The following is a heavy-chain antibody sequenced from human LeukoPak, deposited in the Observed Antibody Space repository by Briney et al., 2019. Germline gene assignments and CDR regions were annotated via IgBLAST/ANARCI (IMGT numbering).Heavy chain of an antibody. J-gene: IGHJ4*02. CDR1: GGSISSYY. V-gene: IGHV4-4*07. Sequence: SETLSLTCTVSGGSISSYYWSWIRRPAGKGLEWIGRIYTSGSTNYNPSLKSRVTMSVDTSKNQFSLKLRSVTAADTAVYYCATEVRYYYDSSGSKGYFDYRGQGTLVTVSS. CDR3: ATEVRYYYDSSGSKGYFDY. CDR2: IYTSGST. D-gene: IGHD3-22*01.